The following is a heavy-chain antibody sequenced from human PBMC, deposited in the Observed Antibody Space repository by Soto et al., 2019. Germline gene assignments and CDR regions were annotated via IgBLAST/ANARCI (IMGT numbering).Heavy chain of an antibody. V-gene: IGHV4-39*01. J-gene: IGHJ4*02. D-gene: IGHD3-16*01. CDR3: ARRRDYRPFEY. Sequence: QLQLQESGPGLVAPSETLSLTCSVSGGSISSSGYYWGWDRQPPGKGLEWIGNVYYSGSAYYNPSFKSRVTISVDTSKSQFSLNLNSVTAADTAVYYCARRRDYRPFEYWGQGALVTVSS. CDR2: VYYSGSA. CDR1: GGSISSSGYY.